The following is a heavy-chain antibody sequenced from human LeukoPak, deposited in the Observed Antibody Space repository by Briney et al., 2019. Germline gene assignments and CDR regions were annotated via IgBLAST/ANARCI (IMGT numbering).Heavy chain of an antibody. Sequence: PGGSLRLSCAASGFTFSSYWMNWVRQAPGKGLEWVANIKQDGSEKYYVDSVKGRFTISRDNAKNSLYLQMSSLRAEDMAVYYCARDGRGAVAGFDYWGQGTLVTVSS. CDR2: IKQDGSEK. J-gene: IGHJ4*02. D-gene: IGHD6-19*01. CDR1: GFTFSSYW. CDR3: ARDGRGAVAGFDY. V-gene: IGHV3-7*01.